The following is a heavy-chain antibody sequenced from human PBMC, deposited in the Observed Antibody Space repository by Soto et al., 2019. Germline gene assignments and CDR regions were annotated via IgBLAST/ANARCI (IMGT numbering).Heavy chain of an antibody. Sequence: GGSLRLSCAASEFTFSDSVMSWVRQAPGKGLEWLSAISGSGDYTYYADFVKGRFTISRDNSKNTLYLQMHSLRAGDTAIYYCAKQHQLVRGWFDPWGQGALVTVSS. CDR2: ISGSGDYT. CDR1: EFTFSDSV. V-gene: IGHV3-23*01. D-gene: IGHD3-10*02. J-gene: IGHJ5*02. CDR3: AKQHQLVRGWFDP.